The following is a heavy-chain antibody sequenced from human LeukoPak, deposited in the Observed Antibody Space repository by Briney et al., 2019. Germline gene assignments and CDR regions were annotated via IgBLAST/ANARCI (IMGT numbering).Heavy chain of an antibody. D-gene: IGHD3-3*01. J-gene: IGHJ3*02. CDR2: IYHSGST. CDR3: ARQRATIFGVVIARIHAFDI. CDR1: GYSISSGYY. Sequence: SETLSLTCTVSGYSISSGYYWGWIRQPPGKGLERIGSIYHSGSTYYNPSLKSRVTMSVDTSKNQFSLKLSSVTAADTAVYYCARQRATIFGVVIARIHAFDIWGQGTMVTVSS. V-gene: IGHV4-38-2*02.